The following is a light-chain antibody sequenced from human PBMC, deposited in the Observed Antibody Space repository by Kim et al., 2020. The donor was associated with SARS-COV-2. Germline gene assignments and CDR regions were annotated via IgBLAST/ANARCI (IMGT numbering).Light chain of an antibody. V-gene: IGKV3-20*01. CDR2: SAS. CDR3: QHYGTSPLT. J-gene: IGKJ4*01. Sequence: DIVLTQSPGTLSLSPGERATVSCRASQSVSSNYLAWYQQKPGQAPRLLIYSASSRATGIPDRFSGSGSETDFILTISRLDPEDFAVYYCQHYGTSPLTFGGGTKVDIK. CDR1: QSVSSNY.